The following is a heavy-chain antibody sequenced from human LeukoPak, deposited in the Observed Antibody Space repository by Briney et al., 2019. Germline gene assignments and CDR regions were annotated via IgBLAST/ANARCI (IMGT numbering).Heavy chain of an antibody. CDR2: IYHSGST. CDR1: GYSISSGYY. V-gene: IGHV4-38-2*02. J-gene: IGHJ4*02. D-gene: IGHD5-12*01. Sequence: SETLSLTCTVSGYSISSGYYWGWIRQPPGKGLEWIGSIYHSGSTYYNPSLKSRVTISVDTSKNQFSLKLSSVTAADTAVYYCAREQRGYSGYDSFDYWGQGTLVTVSS. CDR3: AREQRGYSGYDSFDY.